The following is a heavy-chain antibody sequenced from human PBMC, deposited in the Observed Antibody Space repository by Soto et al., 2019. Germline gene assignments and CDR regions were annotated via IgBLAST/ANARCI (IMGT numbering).Heavy chain of an antibody. V-gene: IGHV3-48*02. CDR3: VRVSYGGNIGY. CDR1: GFTFSSYS. CDR2: ISGSSTM. Sequence: GGSLRLSCAAAGFTFSSYSMNWVCQAPGKGLEWVSHISGSSTMYYADSVKGRFTVSRDNSKSSLYLQMNSLRDEDTAVYSCVRVSYGGNIGYWGQGTLVTVSS. D-gene: IGHD4-17*01. J-gene: IGHJ4*02.